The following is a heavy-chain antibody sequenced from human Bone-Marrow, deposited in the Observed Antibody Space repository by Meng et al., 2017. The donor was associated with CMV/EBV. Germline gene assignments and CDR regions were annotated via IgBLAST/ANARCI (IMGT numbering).Heavy chain of an antibody. CDR2: IKSKTDGGTT. J-gene: IGHJ6*02. CDR1: GFTFSNAW. CDR3: TTDGQQLALSYYGMDV. D-gene: IGHD6-13*01. V-gene: IGHV3-15*01. Sequence: GESLKISCAASGFTFSNAWMSWVRQAPGKGLEWVGRIKSKTDGGTTDYAAPVKGRFTISRDDSKNTLYLQMNSLKTEDTAVYYCTTDGQQLALSYYGMDVWGQGTTVTVSS.